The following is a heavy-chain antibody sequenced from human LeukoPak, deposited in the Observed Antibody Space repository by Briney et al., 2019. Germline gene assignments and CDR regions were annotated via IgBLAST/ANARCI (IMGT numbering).Heavy chain of an antibody. CDR3: ASYYGSGSYYRGGPFDY. CDR1: GGSFSGYY. V-gene: IGHV4-34*01. CDR2: INHSGST. Sequence: PSETLSLTCAVYGGSFSGYYWSWIRQPPGKGPEWIGEINHSGSTNYNPSLKSRVTISVDTSKNQFSLKLSSVTAADTAVYYCASYYGSGSYYRGGPFDYWGQGTLVTVSS. D-gene: IGHD3-10*01. J-gene: IGHJ4*02.